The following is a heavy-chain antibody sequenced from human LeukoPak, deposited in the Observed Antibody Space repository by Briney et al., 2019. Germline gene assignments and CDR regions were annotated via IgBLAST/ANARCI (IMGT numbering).Heavy chain of an antibody. CDR1: GGSISSGSYY. CDR3: ARVPFPPDHPTMVREGGAFDI. CDR2: IYTSGST. V-gene: IGHV4-61*02. D-gene: IGHD3-10*01. Sequence: SETLSLTCTVSGGSISSGSYYWSWIRQPAGKGLEWIGRIYTSGSTNYNPSLKSRVTISVDTSKNQFSLKLSSVAAADTAVYYCARVPFPPDHPTMVREGGAFDIWGQGTMVTVSS. J-gene: IGHJ3*02.